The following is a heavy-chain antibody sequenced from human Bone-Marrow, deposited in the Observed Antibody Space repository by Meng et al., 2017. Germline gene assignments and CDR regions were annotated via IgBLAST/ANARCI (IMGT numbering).Heavy chain of an antibody. CDR2: INHSEST. D-gene: IGHD2-2*01. CDR1: GGSFSGYY. V-gene: IGHV4-34*01. Sequence: QVQLQQWGAGLLKPSETLSLPCAVYGGSFSGYYWSWIRQPPGKGLEWIGEINHSESTNYNPSLKSRVTMSVDTSKNQFSLKLSSVTAADTAVYYCARDCSSSSCSLDYWGQGTLVTVSS. J-gene: IGHJ4*02. CDR3: ARDCSSSSCSLDY.